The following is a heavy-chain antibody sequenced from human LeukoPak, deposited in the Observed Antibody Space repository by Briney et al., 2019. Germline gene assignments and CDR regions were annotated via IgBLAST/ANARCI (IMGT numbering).Heavy chain of an antibody. Sequence: GGSLRLSCAASGFTFSSYPMHWVRQAPGKGLEWVAVISYDGSNKYYADSVKGRFTISRDNSKNTLYLQMNSLRAEDTAVYYCARGLYYYDSSGYNFWGQGTLVTVSS. D-gene: IGHD3-22*01. CDR3: ARGLYYYDSSGYNF. CDR1: GFTFSSYP. V-gene: IGHV3-30*01. J-gene: IGHJ4*02. CDR2: ISYDGSNK.